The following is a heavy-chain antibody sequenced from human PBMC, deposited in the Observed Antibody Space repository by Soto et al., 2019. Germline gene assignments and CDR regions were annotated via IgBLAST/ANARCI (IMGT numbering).Heavy chain of an antibody. V-gene: IGHV4-34*01. J-gene: IGHJ4*02. CDR2: INHSGST. CDR3: ARGGQIIVAGIYFDY. D-gene: IGHD6-19*01. CDR1: GGSFSGYY. Sequence: QVQLQQWGAGLLKPSETLSLTCAVYGGSFSGYYWSWIRQPSGKGLEWIGEINHSGSTNYNPSLKSRVTISVDTSKNQFSLKLSSVTAADTAVYYCARGGQIIVAGIYFDYWGQGTLVTVSS.